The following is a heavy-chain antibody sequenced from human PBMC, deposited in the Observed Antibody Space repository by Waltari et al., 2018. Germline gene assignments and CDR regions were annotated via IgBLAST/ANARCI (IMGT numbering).Heavy chain of an antibody. V-gene: IGHV4-59*08. CDR2: IYYSGST. CDR3: ARLRRLGGGSQTIDY. Sequence: QVQLPESGPGLVKPSETLSLTCTVSGGPISSYYWSWIRQPPGKGLAWIGYIYYSGSTNYNPSLKSRVTIAVDTSKNQFSLKLSSVTAADTAVYYCARLRRLGGGSQTIDYWGQGTLVTVSS. D-gene: IGHD3-16*01. CDR1: GGPISSYY. J-gene: IGHJ4*02.